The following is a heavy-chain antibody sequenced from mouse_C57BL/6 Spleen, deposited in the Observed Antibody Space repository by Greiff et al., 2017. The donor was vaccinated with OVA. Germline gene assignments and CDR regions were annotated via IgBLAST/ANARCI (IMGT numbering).Heavy chain of an antibody. CDR1: GYTFTSYW. CDR3: ARGDSPLRGFAY. Sequence: QVQLQQPGAELVKPGASVKMSCKASGYTFTSYWITWVKQRPGQGLEWIGDIYPGSGSTNYNEKFKSKATLTVDTSSSTAYMQLSSLTSEDSAVYYCARGDSPLRGFAYWGQGTLVTVSA. J-gene: IGHJ3*01. CDR2: IYPGSGST. D-gene: IGHD3-3*01. V-gene: IGHV1-55*01.